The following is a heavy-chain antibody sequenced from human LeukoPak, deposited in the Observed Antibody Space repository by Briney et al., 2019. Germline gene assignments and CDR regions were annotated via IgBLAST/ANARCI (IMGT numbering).Heavy chain of an antibody. D-gene: IGHD3-10*01. J-gene: IGHJ5*02. V-gene: IGHV4-30-4*01. CDR1: GGSISSGDYY. Sequence: SETLSLTCTVSGGSISSGDYYWSWIRQPPGKGLEWIGYIYYSGSTYYNPSLKSRVTISVDTSKNQFSLKLSSVTAADTAVYYCARSRFGDPGWFDPWGQGTLVTVSS. CDR2: IYYSGST. CDR3: ARSRFGDPGWFDP.